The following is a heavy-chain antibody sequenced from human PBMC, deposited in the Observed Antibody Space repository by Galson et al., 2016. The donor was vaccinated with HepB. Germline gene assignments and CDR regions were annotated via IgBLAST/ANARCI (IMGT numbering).Heavy chain of an antibody. J-gene: IGHJ4*02. Sequence: SLRLSCAASGFTFSSYNMEWVRQAPGKGLEWVSYISRSSRTIYYADSVKGRFTISRDNTENSLYLQMNSLRDEDTAVYYCAREGGFDWFLDYCGQGPLVTVSS. CDR3: AREGGFDWFLDY. CDR2: ISRSSRTI. V-gene: IGHV3-48*02. D-gene: IGHD3-9*01. CDR1: GFTFSSYN.